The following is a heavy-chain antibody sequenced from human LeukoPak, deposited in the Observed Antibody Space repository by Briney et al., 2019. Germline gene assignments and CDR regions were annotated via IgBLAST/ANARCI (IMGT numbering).Heavy chain of an antibody. D-gene: IGHD5-12*01. V-gene: IGHV1-69*05. J-gene: IGHJ4*02. CDR3: LAWLRFGY. Sequence: GASVKVSCKASGGTFSSYAISWVRQAPGQGLEWMGGIIPIFGTANYAQKFQGRVTITTDESTSTAYMELSSLRSEDTAVYYCLAWLRFGYWGQGTLVTVSS. CDR1: GGTFSSYA. CDR2: IIPIFGTA.